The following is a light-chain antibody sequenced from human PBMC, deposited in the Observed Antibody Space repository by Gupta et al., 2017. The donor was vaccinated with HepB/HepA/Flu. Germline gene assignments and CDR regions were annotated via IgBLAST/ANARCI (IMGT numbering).Light chain of an antibody. CDR1: TSNIGSNT. V-gene: IGLV1-44*01. CDR3: AAWDDTLNGDVV. J-gene: IGLJ2*01. CDR2: SNN. Sequence: QSVLTQPPSASGTPGQRVSIPCSGSTSNIGSNTVNWYQQHPGTAPKLLIYSNNQRPSGVPERFSGSKSGTSASLASSGLQSEDEADYYCAAWDDTLNGDVVFGGGTKLTVL.